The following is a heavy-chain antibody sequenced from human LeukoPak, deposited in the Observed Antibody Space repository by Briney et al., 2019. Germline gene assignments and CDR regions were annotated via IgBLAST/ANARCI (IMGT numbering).Heavy chain of an antibody. CDR2: ISYDGSNK. CDR1: GFTFSSYG. Sequence: PGGSLRLSCAASGFTFSSYGMHWVRKAPGKGLEWVAFISYDGSNKYYADSVKGRFTVSRDNSKNTLYLQMNSLRAEDTAVYYCAKDRSTLRFGELLYGMDVWGQGTTVTVSS. V-gene: IGHV3-30*18. CDR3: AKDRSTLRFGELLYGMDV. D-gene: IGHD3-10*01. J-gene: IGHJ6*02.